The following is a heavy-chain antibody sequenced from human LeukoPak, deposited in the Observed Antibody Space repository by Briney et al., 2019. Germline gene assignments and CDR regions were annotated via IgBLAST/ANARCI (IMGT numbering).Heavy chain of an antibody. V-gene: IGHV3-23*01. CDR2: ISGSGGST. CDR3: AKGSGRKGAPIAVAGTVDY. CDR1: GFTFSSYA. Sequence: PGGSLRLSCAASGFTFSSYAMSWVRQAPGKGLEWVSAISGSGGSTYYADSVKGRFTISRDNSKNTLYLQMNSLRAEDTAVYYCAKGSGRKGAPIAVAGTVDYWGQGTLVTVSS. D-gene: IGHD6-19*01. J-gene: IGHJ4*02.